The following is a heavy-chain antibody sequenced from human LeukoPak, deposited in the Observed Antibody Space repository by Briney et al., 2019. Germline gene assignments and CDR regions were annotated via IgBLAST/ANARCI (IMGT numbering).Heavy chain of an antibody. D-gene: IGHD6-6*01. CDR1: GFTFSSYA. CDR2: ISGSGGST. Sequence: PGGSLRLSCAASGFTFSSYAMSWVRQAPGKGLEWVSAISGSGGSTYYADSVKGRFTISRDNSKNTLYLQMNSLRAEDTAVYYCARDGGDYSSSSTPDYWGQGTLVTVSS. J-gene: IGHJ4*02. V-gene: IGHV3-23*01. CDR3: ARDGGDYSSSSTPDY.